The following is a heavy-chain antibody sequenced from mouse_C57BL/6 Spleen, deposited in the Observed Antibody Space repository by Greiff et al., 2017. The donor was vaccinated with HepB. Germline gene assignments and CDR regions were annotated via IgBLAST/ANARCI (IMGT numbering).Heavy chain of an antibody. Sequence: VQLQQSGAELVRPGSSVKLSCKASGYTFTSCWMHWVKQRPIQGLEWIGNIDPSDSETHYNQKFKDKATLTVDKSSSTAYMQLSSLTSEDSAVYYCARNLLNAMDYWGQGTSVTVSS. V-gene: IGHV1-52*01. CDR1: GYTFTSCW. J-gene: IGHJ4*01. CDR2: IDPSDSET. D-gene: IGHD2-10*01. CDR3: ARNLLNAMDY.